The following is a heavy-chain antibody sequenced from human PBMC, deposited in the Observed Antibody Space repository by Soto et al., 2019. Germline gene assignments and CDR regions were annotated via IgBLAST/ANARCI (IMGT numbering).Heavy chain of an antibody. J-gene: IGHJ5*02. V-gene: IGHV4-59*01. CDR3: ATGRFSAMVRGVIMFDP. CDR1: GGSISSYY. Sequence: QVLLQESGPGLVKPSETLSLTCTVSGGSISSYYWNWIRQPPGKGLEWIGYIHYSGSTNYNPSLKSRVTISVDKSKNQFSRKLSSVTAADTAVYYCATGRFSAMVRGVIMFDPWGQGTLVTVSS. CDR2: IHYSGST. D-gene: IGHD3-10*01.